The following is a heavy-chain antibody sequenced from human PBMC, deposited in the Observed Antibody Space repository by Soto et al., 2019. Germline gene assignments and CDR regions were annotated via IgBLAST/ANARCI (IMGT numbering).Heavy chain of an antibody. CDR3: ARGKVRGVIIGGGYGMDV. J-gene: IGHJ6*02. CDR1: GGTFSSHA. V-gene: IGHV1-69*01. Sequence: VESSCKASGGTFSSHAIRWAQQDPGKELEWMGGIIPIFGTANYAQKFQGRVTITADESTSTAYMELSSLRSEDTAVYYCARGKVRGVIIGGGYGMDVWGQGTTVTVSS. CDR2: IIPIFGTA. D-gene: IGHD3-10*01.